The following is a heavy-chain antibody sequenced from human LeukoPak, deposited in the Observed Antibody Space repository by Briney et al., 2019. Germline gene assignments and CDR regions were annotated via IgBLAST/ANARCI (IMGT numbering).Heavy chain of an antibody. CDR3: AKDDYYDTSGYRD. V-gene: IGHV3-30*18. CDR1: GFTFSSYG. D-gene: IGHD3-22*01. Sequence: GGSLRLSCAASGFTFSSYGMHWVRQAPGKGPEWVAVISYDVGKKYYADSVKGRFTISRDNSKNTLYLQMNSLRAEDTAVYYCAKDDYYDTSGYRDWGQGTLVTVSS. CDR2: ISYDVGKK. J-gene: IGHJ4*02.